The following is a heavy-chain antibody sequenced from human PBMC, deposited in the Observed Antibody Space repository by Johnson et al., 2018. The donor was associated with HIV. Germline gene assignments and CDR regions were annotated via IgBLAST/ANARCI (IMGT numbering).Heavy chain of an antibody. CDR3: AKEEAVTNAFDI. J-gene: IGHJ3*02. CDR1: GFTFSSYG. V-gene: IGHV3-33*03. D-gene: IGHD6-19*01. Sequence: QVQLVESGGGVVQPGRSLRLSCAASGFTFSSYGMHWVRQAPGKGLEWVAVIWYDGSNKYYADSVKGRFTISRDNAKNSLYLQMNSLRAEDTALYYCAKEEAVTNAFDIWGQGTMVSVSS. CDR2: IWYDGSNK.